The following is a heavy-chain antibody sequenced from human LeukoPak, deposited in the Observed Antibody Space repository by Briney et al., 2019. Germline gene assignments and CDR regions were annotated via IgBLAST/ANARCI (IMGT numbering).Heavy chain of an antibody. CDR1: GFTFSSYA. J-gene: IGHJ6*02. Sequence: GGSLRLSCAASGFTFSSYAMSWVRQAPGKGLEWVSAISGSGGSTYYADSVKGRFTISRDNSKNTLYLQMNSLRAEDTAVYYCARVLYYDILTSYYGMDVWGQGTTVTVSS. V-gene: IGHV3-23*01. CDR2: ISGSGGST. D-gene: IGHD3-9*01. CDR3: ARVLYYDILTSYYGMDV.